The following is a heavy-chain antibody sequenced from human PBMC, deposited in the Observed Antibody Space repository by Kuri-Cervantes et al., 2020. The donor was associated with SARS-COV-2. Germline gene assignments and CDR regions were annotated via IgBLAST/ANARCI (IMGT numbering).Heavy chain of an antibody. CDR1: GYTFTGYY. CDR3: ARELVVVPAAEQNWYYYYGMDV. CDR2: INPNSGGT. V-gene: IGHV1-2*04. Sequence: ASVKVSCKASGYTFTGYYMHWVRQAPGQGLEWMGWINPNSGGTNYAQKFQGWVTMTRDTSISTAYMELSRLRSDDPAVYYWARELVVVPAAEQNWYYYYGMDVWGQGTTVTVSS. D-gene: IGHD2-2*01. J-gene: IGHJ6*02.